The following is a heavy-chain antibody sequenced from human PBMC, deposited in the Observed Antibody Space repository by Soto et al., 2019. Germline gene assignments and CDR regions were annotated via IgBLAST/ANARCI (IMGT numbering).Heavy chain of an antibody. Sequence: GGSLRLSCAASGFTFSSYGMHWVRQAPGKGLEWVAVIWYDGSNKYYADSVKGRFTISRDNSKNTLYLQMNSLRAEDTAVYYCARDKLNYYDSSGYFPTFDYWGQGTLVTVSS. CDR1: GFTFSSYG. CDR2: IWYDGSNK. V-gene: IGHV3-33*01. D-gene: IGHD3-22*01. J-gene: IGHJ4*02. CDR3: ARDKLNYYDSSGYFPTFDY.